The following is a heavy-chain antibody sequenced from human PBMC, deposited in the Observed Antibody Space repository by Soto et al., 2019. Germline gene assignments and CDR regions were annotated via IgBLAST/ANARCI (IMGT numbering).Heavy chain of an antibody. Sequence: SETLSLTCTVSGGSISNYYWSWIRQPPGKGLEWIGYISYSGSTNYNPSLKSRLTISLDTSKNQFSLKLSSVTAADTAVYYCARGWGEAFDYWGQGTLVTVSS. V-gene: IGHV4-59*01. J-gene: IGHJ4*02. D-gene: IGHD3-16*01. CDR3: ARGWGEAFDY. CDR1: GGSISNYY. CDR2: ISYSGST.